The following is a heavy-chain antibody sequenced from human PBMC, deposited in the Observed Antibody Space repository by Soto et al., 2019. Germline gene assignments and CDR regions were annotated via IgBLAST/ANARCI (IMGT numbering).Heavy chain of an antibody. J-gene: IGHJ5*02. D-gene: IGHD6-13*01. CDR1: GGSISGSYYY. CDR3: ARLMYSSSWYFLKLDP. CDR2: IYYSGST. Sequence: SETLSLTCAVSGGSISGSYYYWGWLRQSPGKGPEWIGSIYYSGSTYYNPSLKSRVTISVDTSKNQFSLKLSSVTAADTAVYYCARLMYSSSWYFLKLDPWGQGTLVTVSS. V-gene: IGHV4-39*01.